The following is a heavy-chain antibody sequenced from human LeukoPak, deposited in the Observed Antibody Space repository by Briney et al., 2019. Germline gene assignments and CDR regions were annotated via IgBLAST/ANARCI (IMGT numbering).Heavy chain of an antibody. J-gene: IGHJ4*02. Sequence: GGSLRLSCAASGFNFRIHGINWVRQAPGKGLEWVSYISSSGRTIYYADSVKGRFTISRDNVKNSMYLLMNSLKSEDTAVYYCAKVDDYGDYWGQGALVTVSS. CDR3: AKVDDYGDY. CDR2: ISSSGRTI. CDR1: GFNFRIHG. V-gene: IGHV3-48*01. D-gene: IGHD5-24*01.